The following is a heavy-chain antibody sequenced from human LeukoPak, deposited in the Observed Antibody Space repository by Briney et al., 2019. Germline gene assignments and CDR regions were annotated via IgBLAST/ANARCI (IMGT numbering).Heavy chain of an antibody. CDR2: MSPNSGDT. J-gene: IGHJ4*02. D-gene: IGHD7-27*01. V-gene: IGHV1-8*01. Sequence: ASVKVSCKASGYTFTSYDFNWVRQATGQRPEWMGWMSPNSGDTGYAQKFQGRVTMTRNTSISTAYMELSSLRSDGTAVYYCARGPPNWGYDYWGPGTLVTVSS. CDR3: ARGPPNWGYDY. CDR1: GYTFTSYD.